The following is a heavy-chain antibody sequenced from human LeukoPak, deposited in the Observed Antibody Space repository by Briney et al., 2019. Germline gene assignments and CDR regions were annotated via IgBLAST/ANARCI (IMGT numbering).Heavy chain of an antibody. CDR3: ARTPTSGYYYGDAFDI. CDR1: GFTFSSYW. D-gene: IGHD3-22*01. V-gene: IGHV3-7*01. J-gene: IGHJ3*02. Sequence: GGSLRLSCAASGFTFSSYWMSWVRQAPGKGLEWVANIKQDGSEKYYVDSVKGRFTISRDNAKNSLYLQMNSLRAEDTAVYYCARTPTSGYYYGDAFDIWGQGTMVTVSS. CDR2: IKQDGSEK.